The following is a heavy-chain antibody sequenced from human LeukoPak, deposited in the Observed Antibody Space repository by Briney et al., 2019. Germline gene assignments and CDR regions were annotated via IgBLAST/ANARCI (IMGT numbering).Heavy chain of an antibody. CDR2: INHSGST. V-gene: IGHV4-34*01. J-gene: IGHJ4*02. CDR3: ARGRIVVVVGFDY. D-gene: IGHD2-15*01. Sequence: SETLSLTCAVYGGSFSGYYWSWIRQPPGKGLEWIGEINHSGSTNYNQSLKSRVSISVDTSKNQFSLKLSSVTAADTAVYYCARGRIVVVVGFDYWGQGTLVTVSS. CDR1: GGSFSGYY.